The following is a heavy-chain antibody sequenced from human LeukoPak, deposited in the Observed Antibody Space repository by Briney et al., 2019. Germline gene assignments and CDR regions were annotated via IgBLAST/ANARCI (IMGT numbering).Heavy chain of an antibody. Sequence: SETLSLTCAVYGGSFSGYYWSWIRQPPGKGLEWIGEINHSGSTNYNPSLKSRVTISVDTSKNQFSLKLSSVTAADTAVYYCVRAYCSSTSCYNGIDYWGQGTLVTVSS. CDR3: VRAYCSSTSCYNGIDY. CDR2: INHSGST. V-gene: IGHV4-34*01. CDR1: GGSFSGYY. D-gene: IGHD2-2*02. J-gene: IGHJ4*02.